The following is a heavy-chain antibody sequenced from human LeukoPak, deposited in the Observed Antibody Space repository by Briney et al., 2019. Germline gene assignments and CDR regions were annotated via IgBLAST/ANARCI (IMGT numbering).Heavy chain of an antibody. J-gene: IGHJ4*02. V-gene: IGHV3-23*01. CDR3: VQQYSSIWSVGDS. D-gene: IGHD6-13*01. Sequence: GGSVRLSCATSGFTFSTYAMSWVRQAPGKGLEWVSAISGGTDSTYYTDSVKGRFTISRDTAKNTLYLQMNSLRAEDTAVYYCVQQYSSIWSVGDSWGQGTLVTVSS. CDR1: GFTFSTYA. CDR2: ISGGTDST.